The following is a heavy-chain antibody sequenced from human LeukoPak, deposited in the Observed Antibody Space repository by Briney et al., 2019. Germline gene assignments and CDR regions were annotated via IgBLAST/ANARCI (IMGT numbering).Heavy chain of an antibody. V-gene: IGHV3-64*01. J-gene: IGHJ4*02. CDR3: ARDPTKLRYFDWLLDY. CDR1: GFTFSSYA. D-gene: IGHD3-9*01. Sequence: GGSLRLSCAASGFTFSSYAMHWVRQAPGKGLEYVSAISNNGGSTYYANSVKGRFTISRDNSKNTLYLQMGSLRAEDMAVYYCARDPTKLRYFDWLLDYWGQGTLVTVSS. CDR2: ISNNGGST.